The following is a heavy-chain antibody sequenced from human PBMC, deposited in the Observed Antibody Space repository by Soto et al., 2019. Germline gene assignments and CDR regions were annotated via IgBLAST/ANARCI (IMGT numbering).Heavy chain of an antibody. D-gene: IGHD6-13*01. V-gene: IGHV3-23*01. CDR1: GFIFSSYA. J-gene: IGHJ4*02. CDR2: ISNRGDST. Sequence: GSLRLSCASSGFIFSSYAMSWVRQAPGKGLEWVSGISNRGDSTYYADSVKGRFTISRDNSKKTLYLQMNSLRGEDTAVYYCAKDALSTSWYEFDYWGQGTLVTVSS. CDR3: AKDALSTSWYEFDY.